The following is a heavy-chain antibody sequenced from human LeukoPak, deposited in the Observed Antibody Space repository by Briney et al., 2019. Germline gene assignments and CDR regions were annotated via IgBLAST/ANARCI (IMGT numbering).Heavy chain of an antibody. D-gene: IGHD1-26*01. CDR3: AREPGHSESGFDY. V-gene: IGHV4-39*07. J-gene: IGHJ4*02. CDR1: GGSISSSSYY. CDR2: IYYSGST. Sequence: TSETLSLTCTVSGGSISSSSYYWGWIRQPPGKGLEWIGNIYYSGSTYYNPSLKSRVTISVDTSKNQFSLKLSSVTAADTAVYYCAREPGHSESGFDYWGQGTLVTVSS.